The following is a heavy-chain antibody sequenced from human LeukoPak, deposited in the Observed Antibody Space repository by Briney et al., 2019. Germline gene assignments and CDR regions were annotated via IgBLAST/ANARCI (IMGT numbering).Heavy chain of an antibody. CDR1: GGSISSGGYY. CDR2: IYYSGST. Sequence: SQTLSLTCTVSGGSISSGGYYWSWIRQHPGKGLEWIGYIYYSGSTYYNPSLKSRVTISVDTSKNQFSLKLSSVTAADTAVYYCARIPAGGLWAFDYWGQGTLVTVSS. J-gene: IGHJ4*02. D-gene: IGHD3/OR15-3a*01. V-gene: IGHV4-31*03. CDR3: ARIPAGGLWAFDY.